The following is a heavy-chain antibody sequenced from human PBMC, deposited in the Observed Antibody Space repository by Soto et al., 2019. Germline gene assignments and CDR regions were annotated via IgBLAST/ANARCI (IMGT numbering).Heavy chain of an antibody. Sequence: PGASLKISCKGYGYSVTSYWIAWVRQMPGKGLEWVGIIYPGDSDTTYSPSFRGQVTISADKSISTTYLQWSSLKASDTAVYYCARSGQAEDAFDIWGQRTMVTVSS. D-gene: IGHD6-13*01. J-gene: IGHJ3*02. CDR2: IYPGDSDT. CDR3: ARSGQAEDAFDI. V-gene: IGHV5-51*01. CDR1: GYSVTSYW.